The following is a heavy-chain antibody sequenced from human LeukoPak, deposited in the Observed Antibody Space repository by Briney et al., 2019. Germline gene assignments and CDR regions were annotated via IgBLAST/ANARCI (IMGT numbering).Heavy chain of an antibody. CDR1: GDSISSYY. Sequence: PSETLSLTCTVSGDSISSYYCSWIRQPPGKGLEWIGEINHSGSTNYNPSLKSRVTISVDTSKNQFSLKLSSVTAADTAVYYCARRRYFDYWGQGTLVTVSS. V-gene: IGHV4-34*01. J-gene: IGHJ4*02. CDR2: INHSGST. CDR3: ARRRYFDY.